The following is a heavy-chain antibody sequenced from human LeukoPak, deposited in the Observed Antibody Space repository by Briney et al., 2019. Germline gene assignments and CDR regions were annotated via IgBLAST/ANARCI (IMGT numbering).Heavy chain of an antibody. Sequence: GGSLRLSCAASGFTFYSSGMGWVRQAPGKGLEWVSVIYSGGSTYYADSVKGRFTISRDNSKNTLYLQMNSLRAEDTAVYYCARDRLYSSSSEDYWGQGTLVTVSS. J-gene: IGHJ4*02. D-gene: IGHD6-6*01. CDR2: IYSGGST. V-gene: IGHV3-23*03. CDR1: GFTFYSSG. CDR3: ARDRLYSSSSEDY.